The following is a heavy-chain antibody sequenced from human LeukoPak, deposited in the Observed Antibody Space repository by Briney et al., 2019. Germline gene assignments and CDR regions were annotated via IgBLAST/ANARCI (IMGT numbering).Heavy chain of an antibody. CDR3: ARQGGVATTFDY. Sequence: KTSETLSLTCTVSGGSITGYYWNWIRQPPGKGLEWIGYIYYSGSTNYNPSLKSRVTISVDTSENQFSPKLNSVTAADTAVYYCARQGGVATTFDYWGQGTLVTVSS. J-gene: IGHJ4*02. D-gene: IGHD5-12*01. V-gene: IGHV4-59*08. CDR2: IYYSGST. CDR1: GGSITGYY.